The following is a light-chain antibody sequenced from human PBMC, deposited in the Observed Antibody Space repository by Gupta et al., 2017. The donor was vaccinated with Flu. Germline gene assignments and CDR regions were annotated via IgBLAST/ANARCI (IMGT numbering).Light chain of an antibody. CDR1: SSDAGGYNY. Sequence: QSALTQPASVSGSPRQSITISCTGTSSDAGGYNYVSWYQQHPGKAPKLMIYEVSNRPSGVAYRFSGSKYGNTASLTISGLQAEDEADYYCSSYTSSSTPYVFGTGTKVTVL. V-gene: IGLV2-14*01. CDR2: EVS. J-gene: IGLJ1*01. CDR3: SSYTSSSTPYV.